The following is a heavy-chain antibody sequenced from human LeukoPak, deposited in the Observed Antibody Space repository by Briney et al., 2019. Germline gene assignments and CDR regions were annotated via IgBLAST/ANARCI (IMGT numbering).Heavy chain of an antibody. CDR2: TYYRSKWYN. CDR1: GDSVSSNSAA. D-gene: IGHD6-13*01. V-gene: IGHV6-1*01. Sequence: SQTLSLTCAISGDSVSSNSAAWNWIRQSPSRGLEWLGRTYYRSKWYNDYAVSVKSRITINPDTSKNQFSLQLNSVTPEDTAVYYCARAKGPGGGYSSSWYLPQTFDYWGQGTLVTVSS. CDR3: ARAKGPGGGYSSSWYLPQTFDY. J-gene: IGHJ4*02.